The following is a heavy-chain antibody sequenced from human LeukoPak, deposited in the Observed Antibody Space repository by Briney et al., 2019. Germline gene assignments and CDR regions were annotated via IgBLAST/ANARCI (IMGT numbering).Heavy chain of an antibody. Sequence: GGSLRLSCAASGFTFSSYWMHWVRQAPGKGLVWVSRIHSDGSSTSYADSVKGRFSISRDNAKNTLYLQMNSLRAEDTAVYYCAKGQDSSSWDYYYYYMDVGGKGTTVTVS. D-gene: IGHD6-13*01. V-gene: IGHV3-74*01. J-gene: IGHJ6*03. CDR3: AKGQDSSSWDYYYYYMDV. CDR2: IHSDGSST. CDR1: GFTFSSYW.